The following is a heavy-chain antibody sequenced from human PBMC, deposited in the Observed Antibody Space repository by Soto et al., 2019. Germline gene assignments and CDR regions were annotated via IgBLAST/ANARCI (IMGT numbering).Heavy chain of an antibody. CDR3: ARERSSGTYGWFDP. CDR2: IYSGGAT. J-gene: IGHJ5*02. Sequence: EEQLVETGGGLMQPGGSLRLSCAASGLTVSSNYMSWVRQAPGQGLEWVSVIYSGGATVYADSVKGRFTISRDNSKNTLYLQMNSLRAEDTAVYYCARERSSGTYGWFDPWGQGTLVTVSS. V-gene: IGHV3-53*02. CDR1: GLTVSSNY. D-gene: IGHD3-10*01.